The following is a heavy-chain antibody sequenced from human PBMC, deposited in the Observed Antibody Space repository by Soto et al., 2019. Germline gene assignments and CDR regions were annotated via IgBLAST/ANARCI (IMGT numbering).Heavy chain of an antibody. CDR3: ARLGGYYQAFDS. CDR2: IYYTGTT. V-gene: IGHV4-59*08. Sequence: SETLSLTCNVSNSPISDFYWSWFRQPPGQVLEWVGYIYYTGTTTYNPSLRSRVDISIDASKSQFSLDLRSVTAADTAVYYCARLGGYYQAFDSWGHGALVT. CDR1: NSPISDFY. D-gene: IGHD3-22*01. J-gene: IGHJ4*01.